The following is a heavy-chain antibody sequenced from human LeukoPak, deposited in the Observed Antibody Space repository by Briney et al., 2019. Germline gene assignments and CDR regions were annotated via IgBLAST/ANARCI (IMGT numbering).Heavy chain of an antibody. CDR1: GYPFTTYE. Sequence: ASVKVSCKTSGYPFTTYEINWVRQAAGQGLEWMGWVHPKTGNTAYAQRFQGRVTMTRDTSISTAYMELSSLTSNDTAAYFCARGPRNDPWGQGTLVTVSS. V-gene: IGHV1-8*01. J-gene: IGHJ5*02. CDR2: VHPKTGNT. D-gene: IGHD1-14*01. CDR3: ARGPRNDP.